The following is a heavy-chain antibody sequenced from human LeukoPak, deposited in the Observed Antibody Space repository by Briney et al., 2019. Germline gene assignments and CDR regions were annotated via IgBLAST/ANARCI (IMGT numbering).Heavy chain of an antibody. CDR1: GFTFSSYA. Sequence: GGSLRLSCAASGFTFSSYAMHWVRQAPGKGLEWVAVISYDGSNKYYADSVKGRFTIPRDNSKNTLYLQMNSLRAEDTAVYYCARSGGLQKFDYWGQGTLVTVSS. CDR3: ARSGGLQKFDY. V-gene: IGHV3-30-3*01. D-gene: IGHD4-11*01. CDR2: ISYDGSNK. J-gene: IGHJ4*02.